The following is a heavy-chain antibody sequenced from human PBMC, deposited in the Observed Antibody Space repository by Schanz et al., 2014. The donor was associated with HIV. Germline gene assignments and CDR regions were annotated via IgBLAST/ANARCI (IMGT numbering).Heavy chain of an antibody. D-gene: IGHD2-15*01. CDR1: GYTFSTYG. CDR2: INPNEGDT. J-gene: IGHJ4*02. CDR3: ARGGNCSGGSCSPWYFDY. V-gene: IGHV1-18*01. Sequence: QVQLVQSGDEVKKPGASVKVSCKASGYTFSTYGISWVRQAPGQGLEWMGWINPNEGDTKFAQKFRGRVTMTRDTSISTAYMELTRLRYDDTAVYYCARGGNCSGGSCSPWYFDYWGQGTLVTVSS.